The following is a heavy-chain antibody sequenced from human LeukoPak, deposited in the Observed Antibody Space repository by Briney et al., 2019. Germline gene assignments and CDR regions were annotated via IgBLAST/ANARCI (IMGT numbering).Heavy chain of an antibody. Sequence: GGSLRLSCAAPGLTFSNYAMTWVRQAPGKGLEWVSAISTNGDRTYYADSVKGRFTVSRDNFKDTLYLQMNSLRAEDTALYYCARKLWHRNDCWGQGTLVTVSS. CDR3: ARKLWHRNDC. J-gene: IGHJ4*02. V-gene: IGHV3-23*01. D-gene: IGHD3-16*01. CDR1: GLTFSNYA. CDR2: ISTNGDRT.